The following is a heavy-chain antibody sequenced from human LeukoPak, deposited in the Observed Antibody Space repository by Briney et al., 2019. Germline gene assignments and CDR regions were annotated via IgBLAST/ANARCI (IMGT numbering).Heavy chain of an antibody. D-gene: IGHD2-21*02. CDR3: AREGIVVVTASQNYAFYI. J-gene: IGHJ3*02. V-gene: IGHV3-7*01. CDR1: GFTFSSYW. Sequence: GGSLRLSCAASGFTFSSYWMSWVRQAPGKGLEWVANIKHDGSEKYYVDSVKGRFTISRDNAKNSLYLQMNSLRAEDTAVYYCAREGIVVVTASQNYAFYIWGQGTMVTASS. CDR2: IKHDGSEK.